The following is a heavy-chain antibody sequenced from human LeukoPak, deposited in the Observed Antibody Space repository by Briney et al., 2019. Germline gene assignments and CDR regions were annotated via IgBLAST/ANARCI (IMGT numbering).Heavy chain of an antibody. V-gene: IGHV3-7*01. CDR3: ARDGDNDYGDFYFDY. CDR2: IKQDGSEK. CDR1: GFTFSSYW. J-gene: IGHJ4*02. Sequence: PGGSLRLSCAASGFTFSSYWMSWVRQTPGKGLEWVANIKQDGSEKYYVYSVKGRFTISRDNAKNSLYLQMNSLRAEDTAVYYCARDGDNDYGDFYFDYWGQGTLVTVSS. D-gene: IGHD4-17*01.